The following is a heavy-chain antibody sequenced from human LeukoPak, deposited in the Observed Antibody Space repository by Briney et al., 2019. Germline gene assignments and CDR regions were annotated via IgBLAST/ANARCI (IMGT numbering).Heavy chain of an antibody. J-gene: IGHJ6*03. CDR2: IRYDGSNK. V-gene: IGHV3-30*02. Sequence: GGSLRLSCAASGLTFSSYGMHWVRQAPGKGLEWVAFIRYDGSNKYYADSVKGRFTISRDNSKNTLYLQMDSLRAEDTAVYYCAKDQYYYYYMDVWGKGTTVTISS. CDR3: AKDQYYYYYMDV. CDR1: GLTFSSYG.